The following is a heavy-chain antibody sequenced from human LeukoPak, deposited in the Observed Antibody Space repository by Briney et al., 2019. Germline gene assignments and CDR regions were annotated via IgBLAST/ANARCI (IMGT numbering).Heavy chain of an antibody. J-gene: IGHJ4*02. V-gene: IGHV4-4*07. CDR3: ARGIADPYSFDS. CDR1: GGSINFYY. Sequence: SETLSLTCTVSGGSINFYYWSWIRQPAGKGLEWIGRIYSTGSTNYSPSLKSRVTISVDKSKNQFSLNLSSVTAADTAVYYCARGIADPYSFDSWGQGTLVTVSS. D-gene: IGHD6-13*01. CDR2: IYSTGST.